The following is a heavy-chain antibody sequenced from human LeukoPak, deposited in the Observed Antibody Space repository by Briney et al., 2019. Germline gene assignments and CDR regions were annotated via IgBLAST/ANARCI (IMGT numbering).Heavy chain of an antibody. CDR1: GFTFSSYS. Sequence: GGSLRLSCAASGFTFSSYSMNWVRQAPGKGLEWVSSISSSSSYIYYADSVKGRFTISRDNAKNSLYLQMNSLRAEDTAVYYCARGSSSWLWYFQHLGQGTLVTVSS. V-gene: IGHV3-21*01. CDR3: ARGSSSWLWYFQH. J-gene: IGHJ1*01. D-gene: IGHD6-13*01. CDR2: ISSSSSYI.